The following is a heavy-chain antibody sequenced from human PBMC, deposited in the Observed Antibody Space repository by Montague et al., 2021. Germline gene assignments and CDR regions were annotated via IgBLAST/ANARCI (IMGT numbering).Heavy chain of an antibody. J-gene: IGHJ3*02. CDR3: ARVTDSSGYYWGAFDI. V-gene: IGHV4-31*03. CDR1: GGSISSGGYY. CDR2: IYYRGST. D-gene: IGHD3-22*01. Sequence: TLSLTCTVSGGSISSGGYYWSWIRQPPGKGLEWIVYIYYRGSTYYNPSLKSRVSISVDASKNQFSLKLSSVTAADTAVYYCARVTDSSGYYWGAFDIWGQGTMVTVSS.